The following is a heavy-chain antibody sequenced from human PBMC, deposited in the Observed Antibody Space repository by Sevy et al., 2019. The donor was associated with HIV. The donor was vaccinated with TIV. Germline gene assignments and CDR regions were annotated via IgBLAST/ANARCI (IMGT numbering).Heavy chain of an antibody. D-gene: IGHD2-2*01. Sequence: SVKVSCKTSGGTFSRHAISWVRQAPGQGLEWMGGIIPIFGRGNYAQEFQGRVTITADESTGKAYMELRSLRSDYRAECYCARGRDDSAVVPAVRLYYQYGMDVWGEGTTVTVSS. CDR3: ARGRDDSAVVPAVRLYYQYGMDV. V-gene: IGHV1-69*13. CDR1: GGTFSRHA. CDR2: IIPIFGRG. J-gene: IGHJ6*04.